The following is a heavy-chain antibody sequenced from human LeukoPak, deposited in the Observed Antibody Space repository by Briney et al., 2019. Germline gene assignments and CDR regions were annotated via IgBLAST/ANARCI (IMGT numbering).Heavy chain of an antibody. CDR3: ARGSGWLDY. Sequence: GGSLRLSCAAPGFTFGGYWMSWVRQAPGKGLEWVANIKEDGSEKYYLDSVEGRFSISRDNAKNSLYLQMNSLRVEDTALYYCARGSGWLDYWGQGSLVTVSS. D-gene: IGHD3-9*01. J-gene: IGHJ4*02. V-gene: IGHV3-7*01. CDR2: IKEDGSEK. CDR1: GFTFGGYW.